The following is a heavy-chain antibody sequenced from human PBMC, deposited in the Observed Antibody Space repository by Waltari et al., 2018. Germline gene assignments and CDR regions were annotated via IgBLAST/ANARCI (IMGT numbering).Heavy chain of an antibody. CDR1: GSISSTTYY. J-gene: IGHJ3*02. D-gene: IGHD1-26*01. V-gene: IGHV4-39*01. Sequence: QLQLQESGPGLVKPSETLSLTCTVSGSISSTTYYWGWIRQPPGKGLEWIGSMSSSGNTDYNPAHKSRVTISVDTAKNQFSLRLSSVTAADTAVYYCARRSRGSGSYAFGAFDIWGQGTMVIVSS. CDR3: ARRSRGSGSYAFGAFDI. CDR2: MSSSGNT.